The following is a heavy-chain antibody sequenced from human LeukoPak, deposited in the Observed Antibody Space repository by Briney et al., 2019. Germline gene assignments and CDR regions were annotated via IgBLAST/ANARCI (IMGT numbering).Heavy chain of an antibody. Sequence: GGSLRLSCAASGFTFSSYAMSWVRQAPGKGREWVSAISGSGGSTYYADSVKGRFTISRDNSKNTLYLQMNSLRAEDTAVYYCAKGRSGYDYVWFDPWGQGTLVTVSS. CDR3: AKGRSGYDYVWFDP. J-gene: IGHJ5*02. V-gene: IGHV3-23*01. CDR1: GFTFSSYA. CDR2: ISGSGGST. D-gene: IGHD5-12*01.